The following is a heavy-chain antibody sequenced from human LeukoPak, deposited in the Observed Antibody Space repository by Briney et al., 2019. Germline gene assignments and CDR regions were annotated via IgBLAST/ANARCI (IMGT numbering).Heavy chain of an antibody. CDR1: GYTFTSYY. J-gene: IGHJ4*02. Sequence: ASVKVSCKASGYTFTSYYMHWVRQAPGQGLEWMGIINPSGGSTSYAQKFQGRVTMTRDTSTSTVYMELSSLRSEDTAVYYCARDIGYDFWSGYYFDYWGQGTLVTVSS. V-gene: IGHV1-46*01. D-gene: IGHD3-3*01. CDR3: ARDIGYDFWSGYYFDY. CDR2: INPSGGST.